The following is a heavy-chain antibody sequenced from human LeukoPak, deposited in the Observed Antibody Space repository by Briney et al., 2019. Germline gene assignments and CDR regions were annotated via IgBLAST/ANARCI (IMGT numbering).Heavy chain of an antibody. CDR3: AGDWVASRNYYYFHY. V-gene: IGHV3-7*03. CDR1: GFTLSSYW. D-gene: IGHD1-7*01. Sequence: QPGGSLRLSCAASGFTLSSYWMSWVRQAPGKGLEWVASIKQDGSEKYYVDSVKGRFTISRDNAKNSLYLQMNSLRAEDTAVYYCAGDWVASRNYYYFHYWGQGTLVTVSS. CDR2: IKQDGSEK. J-gene: IGHJ4*02.